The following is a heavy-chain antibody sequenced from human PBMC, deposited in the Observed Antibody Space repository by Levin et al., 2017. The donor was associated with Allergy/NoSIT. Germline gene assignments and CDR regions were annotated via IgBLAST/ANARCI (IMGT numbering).Heavy chain of an antibody. D-gene: IGHD2-21*02. J-gene: IGHJ4*02. CDR3: AKNPCGGDCYHYCDD. CDR1: GFTFSSYA. V-gene: IGHV3-23*01. Sequence: GGSLRLSCAASGFTFSSYAMSWVRQAPGKGLEWVSTITGSGGSTYYADSVKGRFTISRDNSKHTLYLQMNILRAEDTAVDYCAKNPCGGDCYHYCDDWGQGTLVTVSS. CDR2: ITGSGGST.